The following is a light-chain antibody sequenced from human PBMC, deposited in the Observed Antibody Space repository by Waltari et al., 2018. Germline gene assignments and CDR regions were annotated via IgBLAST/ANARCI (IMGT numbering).Light chain of an antibody. V-gene: IGLV2-14*01. CDR2: DVT. CDR3: ASYTSTRTVI. J-gene: IGLJ2*01. Sequence: QSALTQPASVSGSPGQSITISCPGTSSDVGGYNYVSWYQQLPGNAPKLMIYDVTRWPSGVSNRFSGSKSGNTASLTIFGLQAEDEADYYCASYTSTRTVIFGGGTRVTVL. CDR1: SSDVGGYNY.